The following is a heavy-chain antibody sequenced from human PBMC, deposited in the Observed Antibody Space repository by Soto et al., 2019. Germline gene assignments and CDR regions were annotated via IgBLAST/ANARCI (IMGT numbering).Heavy chain of an antibody. CDR1: GFTFSSYG. CDR2: IWYDGSNQ. J-gene: IGHJ3*01. CDR3: ARDLTYYYDSSGYLY. D-gene: IGHD3-22*01. V-gene: IGHV3-33*01. Sequence: QVQLVESGGGVVQPGRSLRLSCAASGFTFSSYGMHWVRQAPGKGLEWVAVIWYDGSNQYYADSVKGRFTISRDNSKNTLYLQMNSLRAEDTAVYYCARDLTYYYDSSGYLYWGQGTMVTVS.